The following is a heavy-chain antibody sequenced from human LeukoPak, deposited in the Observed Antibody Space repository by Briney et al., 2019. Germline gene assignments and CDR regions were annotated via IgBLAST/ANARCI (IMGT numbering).Heavy chain of an antibody. D-gene: IGHD5-12*01. J-gene: IGHJ6*03. V-gene: IGHV4-59*01. Sequence: SETLSLTCIISGGSISSYYWIWIRQPPGKGLEWIGYIYYSGSTNYNPSLKSRVTISIDTSKNQFSLKLSSVTAADTAVYYCARGFYSGYDYRVGEYYYYYMDVWGKGTTVTVSS. CDR3: ARGFYSGYDYRVGEYYYYYMDV. CDR1: GGSISSYY. CDR2: IYYSGST.